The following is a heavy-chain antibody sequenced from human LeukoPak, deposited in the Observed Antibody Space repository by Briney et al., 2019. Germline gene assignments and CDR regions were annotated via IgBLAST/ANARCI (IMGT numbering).Heavy chain of an antibody. D-gene: IGHD1-26*01. CDR2: IKQDGSER. Sequence: GGSLRLSCAGSGFSFSRYWMTWVRQAPGKGLEWVANIKQDGSERYDVDSVKGRFTISRDNAKNSLYLQMNSLRAEDTAVYYCVRDGLVGATRGYYFDYWGQGTLVTVSS. CDR1: GFSFSRYW. J-gene: IGHJ4*02. CDR3: VRDGLVGATRGYYFDY. V-gene: IGHV3-7*01.